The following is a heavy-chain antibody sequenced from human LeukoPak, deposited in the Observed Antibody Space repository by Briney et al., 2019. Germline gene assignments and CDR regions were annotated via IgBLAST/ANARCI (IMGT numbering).Heavy chain of an antibody. CDR2: ISYSGST. V-gene: IGHV4-59*08. D-gene: IGHD2-15*01. J-gene: IGHJ4*02. CDR3: VRTYCRGGSCHFDY. CDR1: GGSISSYY. Sequence: SETLSLTRTVSGGSISSYYWSWIRQPPGKGLEWIGYISYSGSTDSNPSLKSRVTISVDTSKNQISLKLSSVTAADTAVYYCVRTYCRGGSCHFDYWGQGTLVTVSS.